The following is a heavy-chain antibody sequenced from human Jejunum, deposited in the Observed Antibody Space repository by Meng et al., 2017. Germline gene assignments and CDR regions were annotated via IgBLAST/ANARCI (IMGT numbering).Heavy chain of an antibody. CDR2: IDHSGST. D-gene: IGHD3-10*01. CDR3: ARGGDPRAYYFDY. Sequence: QVQFQQWGAGLLKPSATLSLTCSVYGGSFSGYYCGWIRQAPGKGLEWIGDIDHSGSTNYNPSLKNRVTISVDTSRNQISLNLNSVTAADTAVYYCARGGDPRAYYFDYWGQGNLVTVSS. J-gene: IGHJ4*02. V-gene: IGHV4-34*01. CDR1: GGSFSGYY.